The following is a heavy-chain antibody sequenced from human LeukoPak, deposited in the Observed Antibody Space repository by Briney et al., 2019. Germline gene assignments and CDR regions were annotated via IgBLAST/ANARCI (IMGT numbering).Heavy chain of an antibody. D-gene: IGHD3-10*01. V-gene: IGHV3-23*01. CDR3: AKRWFGDR. Sequence: GGSLRLSCEASGFTLNSYAMSWVRQAPGKGLEWVSGVSGRGGSTFYTDSVKGRFTISRDNSKNTLYLQMNSLRAEDTAVYYCAKRWFGDRWGQGTLVTVSS. CDR2: VSGRGGST. J-gene: IGHJ5*02. CDR1: GFTLNSYA.